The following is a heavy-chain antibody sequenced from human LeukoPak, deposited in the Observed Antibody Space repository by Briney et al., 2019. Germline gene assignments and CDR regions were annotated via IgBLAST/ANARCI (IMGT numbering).Heavy chain of an antibody. CDR1: GFTFSSYS. CDR3: ARVRITMVRGVITDY. CDR2: ISSSSSYI. Sequence: GSLRLSCSASGFTFSSYSMNWVRQAPGKGLEWVSSISSSSSYIYYADSVKGRFTISRDNAKNSLYLQMNSLRAEDTAVYYCARVRITMVRGVITDYWGQGTLVTVSS. V-gene: IGHV3-21*01. J-gene: IGHJ4*02. D-gene: IGHD3-10*01.